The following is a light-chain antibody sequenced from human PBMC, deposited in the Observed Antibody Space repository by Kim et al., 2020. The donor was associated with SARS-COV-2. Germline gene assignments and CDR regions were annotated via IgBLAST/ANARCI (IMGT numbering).Light chain of an antibody. CDR3: SAWDSSLNTWM. V-gene: IGLV10-54*01. Sequence: QTATLTCAGNNNNVGDQGTAWLQQHQGHPPKLLSFRNNNRPSGISERFSASTSGNTASLTITGLQPEDEADYYCSAWDSSLNTWMFGGGTQLTVL. J-gene: IGLJ3*02. CDR2: RNN. CDR1: NNNVGDQG.